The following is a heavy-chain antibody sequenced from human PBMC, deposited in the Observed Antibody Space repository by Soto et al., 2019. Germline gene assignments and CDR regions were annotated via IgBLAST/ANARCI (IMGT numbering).Heavy chain of an antibody. CDR3: ARGVAPEVDTAMVGFDP. V-gene: IGHV1-69*13. CDR2: IIPIFGTA. CDR1: GGTFSSYA. D-gene: IGHD5-18*01. J-gene: IGHJ5*02. Sequence: GASVKVSCKASGGTFSSYAISWVRQAPGQGLEWMGGIIPIFGTANYAQKFQGRVTITADESTSTAYMELSSLRSEDTAVYYCARGVAPEVDTAMVGFDPWGQGTLVTVSS.